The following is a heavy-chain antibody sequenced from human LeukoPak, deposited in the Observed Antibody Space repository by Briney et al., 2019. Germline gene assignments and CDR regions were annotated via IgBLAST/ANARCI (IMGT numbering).Heavy chain of an antibody. V-gene: IGHV1-2*02. Sequence: ASVKVSCKASGYTFTGYYMHWVRQAPGQGLEWMGWINPNSGGTNYAQKFQGRVTMTRDTSISTAYMELSRLRSDDTAVYYCASLGGAAAGTSYYYMDVWGKGTTVTVSS. J-gene: IGHJ6*03. CDR2: INPNSGGT. CDR1: GYTFTGYY. D-gene: IGHD6-13*01. CDR3: ASLGGAAAGTSYYYMDV.